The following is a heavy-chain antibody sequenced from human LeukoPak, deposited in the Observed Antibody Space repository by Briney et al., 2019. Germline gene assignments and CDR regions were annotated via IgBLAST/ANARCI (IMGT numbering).Heavy chain of an antibody. Sequence: SVKVSCKASGGTFSSYAISWVRQARGQGLEWMGGIIPIFGTANYAQKFQGRVTITADESTSTAYMELSSLRSEDTAVYYCAREEYYDSSGYYGYWGQGTLVTVSS. CDR3: AREEYYDSSGYYGY. CDR1: GGTFSSYA. CDR2: IIPIFGTA. J-gene: IGHJ4*02. V-gene: IGHV1-69*13. D-gene: IGHD3-22*01.